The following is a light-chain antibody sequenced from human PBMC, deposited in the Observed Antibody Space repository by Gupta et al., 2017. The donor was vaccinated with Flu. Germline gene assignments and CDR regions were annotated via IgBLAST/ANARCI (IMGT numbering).Light chain of an antibody. V-gene: IGLV3-21*02. CDR2: DDT. CDR1: HLSGKA. J-gene: IGLJ3*02. CDR3: QASDSTGDLRV. Sequence: YVLTQPPSVSGAPGQTARITCGGDHLSGKAVHWYQHKPGQAPLLIVYDDTDRPSGIPERFSGSNSWKTGTLTIHRVEVGDEADYYCQASDSTGDLRVFGGGSKLTVL.